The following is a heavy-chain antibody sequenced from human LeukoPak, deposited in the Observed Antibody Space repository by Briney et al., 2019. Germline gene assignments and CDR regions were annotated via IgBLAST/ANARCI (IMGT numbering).Heavy chain of an antibody. CDR1: GYSFTNYW. J-gene: IGHJ4*02. Sequence: GESLKISCEGSGYSFTNYWIGWVRQMPGKGLEWLGSTHPGDSDTRYSPSFQGQVTISADKSISTAYLQWSSLKASDTAMYYCARLNWNHDFDYWGQGTLVAVSS. CDR2: THPGDSDT. D-gene: IGHD1-1*01. CDR3: ARLNWNHDFDY. V-gene: IGHV5-51*01.